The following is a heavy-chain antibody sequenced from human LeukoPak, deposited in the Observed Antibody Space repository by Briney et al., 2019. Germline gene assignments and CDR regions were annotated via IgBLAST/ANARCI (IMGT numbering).Heavy chain of an antibody. V-gene: IGHV3-33*06. D-gene: IGHD6-13*01. Sequence: GGSLRLSCAASGFTFFNYGMHWVRQAPGKGLDWVAVIWYDGSYKYYADSVRGRFTISRDNSKNTLYLHMDSLRAEDTATYYCAKVVQYTASTGTGLDYWGRGTLVTVSS. CDR3: AKVVQYTASTGTGLDY. J-gene: IGHJ4*02. CDR1: GFTFFNYG. CDR2: IWYDGSYK.